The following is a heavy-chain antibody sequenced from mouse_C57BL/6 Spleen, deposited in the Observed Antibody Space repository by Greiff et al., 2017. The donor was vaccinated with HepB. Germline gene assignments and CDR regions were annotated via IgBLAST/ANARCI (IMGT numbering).Heavy chain of an antibody. V-gene: IGHV6-6*01. CDR3: TMEVITTVVADWYFDV. J-gene: IGHJ1*03. D-gene: IGHD1-1*01. CDR2: IRNKANNHAT. CDR1: GFTFSDAW. Sequence: EVKVEESGGGLVQPGGSMKLSCAASGFTFSDAWMDWVRQSPEKGLEWVAEIRNKANNHATYYAESVKGRFTISRDDSKSSVYLQMNSLRAKDPGIYYCTMEVITTVVADWYFDVWGTGTTVTVSS.